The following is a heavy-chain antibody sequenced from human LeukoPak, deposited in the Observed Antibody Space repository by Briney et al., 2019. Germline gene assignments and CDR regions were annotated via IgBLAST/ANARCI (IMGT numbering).Heavy chain of an antibody. CDR1: GGSFSDYY. V-gene: IGHV4-34*01. J-gene: IGHJ2*01. Sequence: SSETLSLTCAVYGGSFSDYYWSWIRQPPGKGLEWTGEIHHSGSTNYKPSLKSRVTISVATSKNQFSLKLSSVTAADTAVYYCARRLLWFGELLSFDLWGRGTLVTVSS. CDR2: IHHSGST. D-gene: IGHD3-10*01. CDR3: ARRLLWFGELLSFDL.